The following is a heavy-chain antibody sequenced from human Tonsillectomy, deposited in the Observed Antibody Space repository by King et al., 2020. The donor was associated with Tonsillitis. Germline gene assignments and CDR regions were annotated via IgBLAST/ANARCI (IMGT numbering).Heavy chain of an antibody. J-gene: IGHJ5*02. CDR1: GFTFSSYA. D-gene: IGHD2-21*02. CDR3: AKGEPYCGGDCWPQWFDP. Sequence: VQLVESGGGLVQPGGSLRLSCAASGFTFSSYAMSWVRQAPGKGLEWVSAISGSGGSTYYADSVKGRFTISRDNSKKTLYLQMNSLRAEDTAVYYCAKGEPYCGGDCWPQWFDPWGQGTLVTVSS. V-gene: IGHV3-23*04. CDR2: ISGSGGST.